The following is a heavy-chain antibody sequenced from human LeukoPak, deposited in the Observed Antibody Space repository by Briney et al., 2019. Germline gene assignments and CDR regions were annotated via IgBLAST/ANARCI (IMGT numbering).Heavy chain of an antibody. J-gene: IGHJ4*02. D-gene: IGHD3-10*01. CDR3: ARETANKLLWFGDFDY. CDR2: IYTSGST. V-gene: IGHV4-4*07. CDR1: GGSISSYY. Sequence: SETLSLTCNVSGGSISSYYWSWIRQPAGKGLEWIGRIYTSGSTNYNPSPKSRVTMSVDTSKNQFSLKLSSVTAADTAVYYCARETANKLLWFGDFDYWGQGTLVTVSS.